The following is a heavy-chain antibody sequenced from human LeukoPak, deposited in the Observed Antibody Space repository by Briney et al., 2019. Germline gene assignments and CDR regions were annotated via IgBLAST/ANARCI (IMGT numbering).Heavy chain of an antibody. V-gene: IGHV4-30-4*08. D-gene: IGHD3-3*01. J-gene: IGHJ4*02. CDR3: ARGGLLDFWSGSLDY. CDR1: GGSISSGDYY. CDR2: IYYSGST. Sequence: SETLSLTCTVSGGSISSGDYYWSWIRQPPGKGLEWIGYIYYSGSTYYNPSLKSRVTISVDTSKNQFSLKLSSVTAADAAVYYCARGGLLDFWSGSLDYWGQGTLVTVSS.